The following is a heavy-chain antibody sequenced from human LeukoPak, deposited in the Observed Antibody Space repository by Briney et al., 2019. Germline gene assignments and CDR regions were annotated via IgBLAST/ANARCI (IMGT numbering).Heavy chain of an antibody. J-gene: IGHJ4*02. CDR1: GYTFTSYA. CDR2: INAGNGNT. V-gene: IGHV1-3*01. D-gene: IGHD6-13*01. CDR3: ASRGIAAAGLDY. Sequence: VASVKVSCKASGYTFTSYAMHWVRQAPGQRLEWMGWINAGNGNTKYSQKFQGRVTITRDTSASTAYMELSSLRSEDTAVYYCASRGIAAAGLDYWGQGTPVTVSS.